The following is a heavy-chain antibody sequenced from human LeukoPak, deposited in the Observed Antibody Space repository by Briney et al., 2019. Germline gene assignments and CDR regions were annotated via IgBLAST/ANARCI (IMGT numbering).Heavy chain of an antibody. CDR2: IDSSSSTK. J-gene: IGHJ4*02. CDR1: GFTFSSYS. V-gene: IGHV3-48*04. Sequence: GGSLRLSCAASGFTFSSYSMNWVRQAPGKGLEWVSYIDSSSSTKYYADSVKGRFTISRDNAKNSLYLQMNSLRAEDTAVYYCATVRSGYSYGYFDYWGQGTLVTVSS. CDR3: ATVRSGYSYGYFDY. D-gene: IGHD5-18*01.